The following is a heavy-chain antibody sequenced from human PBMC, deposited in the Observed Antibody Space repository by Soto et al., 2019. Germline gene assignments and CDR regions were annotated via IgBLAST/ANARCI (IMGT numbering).Heavy chain of an antibody. Sequence: GASVKVSCKASGGTFSSYAISWVRQAPGQGLEWMGGIIPIFGTANYAQKFQGRVTITADKSTSTAYMELSSLRSEDTAVYYFASVRPDYDFWSGTNWFDPWGQGTLVTVLL. V-gene: IGHV1-69*06. J-gene: IGHJ5*02. CDR3: ASVRPDYDFWSGTNWFDP. CDR1: GGTFSSYA. D-gene: IGHD3-3*01. CDR2: IIPIFGTA.